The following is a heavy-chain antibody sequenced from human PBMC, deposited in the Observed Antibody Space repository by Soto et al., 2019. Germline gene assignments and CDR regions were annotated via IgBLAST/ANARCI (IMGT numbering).Heavy chain of an antibody. CDR2: IKQDGSEK. Sequence: PGGSLRLSCAASGFTFSSYWMSWVRQAPGKGLEWVANIKQDGSEKYYVDSVKGRFTISRDNAKNSLYLQMNSLRAEDTAVYYYARDRDSQVYDSSGYYVQTMYYFDYWGQGTLVTVSS. D-gene: IGHD3-22*01. CDR3: ARDRDSQVYDSSGYYVQTMYYFDY. V-gene: IGHV3-7*05. J-gene: IGHJ4*02. CDR1: GFTFSSYW.